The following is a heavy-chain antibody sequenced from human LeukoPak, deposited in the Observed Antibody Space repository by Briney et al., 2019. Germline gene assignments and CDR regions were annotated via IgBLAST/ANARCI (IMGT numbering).Heavy chain of an antibody. CDR2: MNPNSGNT. J-gene: IGHJ4*02. V-gene: IGHV1-8*01. CDR1: GHTFTSYD. D-gene: IGHD2-2*01. Sequence: ASVKVSCKASGHTFTSYDINWVRQATGQGLEWKGWMNPNSGNTGYAQKFQGRVTMTRNTSISTAYMELSSLRSEDTAVYYCASWSSWSTSRGSFDYWGQGTLVTVSS. CDR3: ASWSSWSTSRGSFDY.